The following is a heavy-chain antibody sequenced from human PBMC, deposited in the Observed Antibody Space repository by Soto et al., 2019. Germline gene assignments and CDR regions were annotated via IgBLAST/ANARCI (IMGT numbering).Heavy chain of an antibody. J-gene: IGHJ3*02. Sequence: GGSLRLSCAASGFTFSSYSMNWVRQAPGKGLEWVSSISSSSSYIYYADSVKGRFTISRDNAKNSLYLQMNSLRAEDTAVYYCASRSNWNPLIPKNPNDAFDIWGQGTMVTVSS. CDR3: ASRSNWNPLIPKNPNDAFDI. CDR2: ISSSSSYI. D-gene: IGHD1-20*01. V-gene: IGHV3-21*01. CDR1: GFTFSSYS.